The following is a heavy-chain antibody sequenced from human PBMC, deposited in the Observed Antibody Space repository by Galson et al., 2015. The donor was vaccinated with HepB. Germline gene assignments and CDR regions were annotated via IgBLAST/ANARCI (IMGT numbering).Heavy chain of an antibody. CDR1: GGSISSYY. V-gene: IGHV4-59*08. CDR2: IYYTGST. Sequence: ETLSLTCTVSGGSISSYYWSWIRQPPGKGLEWIGYIYYTGSTNYNPSLKSRVTISIDTSKTQFSLKLRSVTAADTAVYYCARYTRMTTSSGNLYYYAMDVWGQGTTVTVSS. CDR3: ARYTRMTTSSGNLYYYAMDV. J-gene: IGHJ6*02. D-gene: IGHD4-17*01.